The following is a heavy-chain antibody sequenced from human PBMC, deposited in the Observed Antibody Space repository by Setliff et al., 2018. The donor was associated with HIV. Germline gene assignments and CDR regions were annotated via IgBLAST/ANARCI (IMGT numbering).Heavy chain of an antibody. V-gene: IGHV1-18*01. D-gene: IGHD6-19*01. CDR2: IATYNGNT. CDR1: GYTFTSYG. CDR3: ARGVSQAYTYGSGAYYYFDF. Sequence: ASVKVSCKASGYTFTSYGISWVRQAPGQGPEWVGWIATYNGNTNYAQRLQGRVTLTTDTSTSTAYMELRSLRFDDTAVYFCARGVSQAYTYGSGAYYYFDFWGLGTLVPSPQ. J-gene: IGHJ4*02.